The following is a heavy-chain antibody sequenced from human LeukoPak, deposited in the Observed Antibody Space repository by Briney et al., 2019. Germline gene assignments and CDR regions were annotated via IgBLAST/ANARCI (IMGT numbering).Heavy chain of an antibody. CDR3: VRDGDDFNFDY. D-gene: IGHD5-24*01. Sequence: GGSLRLSRAASGFTFRSYWMHWVRQAPGKGLEWVSRVIRDGSFTNYADSVKGRFTISRDNAKNTLYLQMSSLRAEDTAVYFCVRDGDDFNFDYWGQGSLVTVSS. CDR1: GFTFRSYW. J-gene: IGHJ4*02. V-gene: IGHV3-74*01. CDR2: VIRDGSFT.